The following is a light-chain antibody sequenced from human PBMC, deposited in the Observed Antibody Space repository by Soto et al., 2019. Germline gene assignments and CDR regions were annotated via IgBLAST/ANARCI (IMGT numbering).Light chain of an antibody. CDR3: QQYGSSPWP. Sequence: GLTPYQANKSLSPGERATLSCRASQSVSSSYLAWYQQKPGQAPRLLIYGASSRATGIPDRFSGSGSGTDFTLTISRLEPEDFAVYYCQQYGSSPWPFGQGSKAAIK. CDR1: QSVSSSY. J-gene: IGKJ1*01. CDR2: GAS. V-gene: IGKV3-20*01.